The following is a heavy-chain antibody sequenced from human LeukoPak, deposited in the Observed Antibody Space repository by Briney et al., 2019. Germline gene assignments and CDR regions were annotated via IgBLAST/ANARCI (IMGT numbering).Heavy chain of an antibody. D-gene: IGHD3-10*01. V-gene: IGHV3-20*04. CDR3: AKDSSGSGSYDFGDY. CDR1: GFTFDGSV. J-gene: IGHJ4*02. CDR2: INWNGGST. Sequence: GGSLRLSCAASGFTFDGSVMSWVRQAPGKGLEWVSSINWNGGSTGYADSVKGRFTISRDNSKNTLYLQMNSLREEDTAVYYCAKDSSGSGSYDFGDYWGQGTLVTVSS.